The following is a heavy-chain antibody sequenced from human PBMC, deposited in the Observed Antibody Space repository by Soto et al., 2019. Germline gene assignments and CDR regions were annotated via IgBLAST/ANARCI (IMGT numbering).Heavy chain of an antibody. CDR3: AGRCDGTNCLAHFDY. V-gene: IGHV1-69*06. CDR1: GGTFNNYV. Sequence: SVKVSCKASGGTFNNYVINWLRQAPGQGLEWMAGIIPIFGTPNYAQKFQGRVTITADKSTSTAYMELNSLRSEDTAVYYCAGRCDGTNCLAHFDYWGQGTLVTVSS. D-gene: IGHD2-2*01. J-gene: IGHJ4*02. CDR2: IIPIFGTP.